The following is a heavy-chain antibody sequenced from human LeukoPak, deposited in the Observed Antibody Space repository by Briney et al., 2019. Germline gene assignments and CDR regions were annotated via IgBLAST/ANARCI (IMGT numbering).Heavy chain of an antibody. J-gene: IGHJ6*02. CDR2: INHNGNVN. V-gene: IGHV3-7*01. CDR3: ARDPGNSGYGMDV. CDR1: GFTFSSYW. Sequence: GGSLRLSCAASGFTFSSYWMNWARQAPGKGLEWVASINHNGNVNYYVDSVKGRFTISRDNAKNSLYLQMSNLRAEDTAVYYCARDPGNSGYGMDVWGQGTTVTVSS. D-gene: IGHD5-12*01.